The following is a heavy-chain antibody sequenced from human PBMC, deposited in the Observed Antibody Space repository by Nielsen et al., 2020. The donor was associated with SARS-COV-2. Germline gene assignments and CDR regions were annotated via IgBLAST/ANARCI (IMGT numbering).Heavy chain of an antibody. CDR2: MSYDGGNE. CDR3: ARGGYSYYNY. CDR1: GFTFSSYA. J-gene: IGHJ4*02. Sequence: GGSLRLSCAASGFTFSSYAMHWVRQAPGKGLEWVAVMSYDGGNEYYADSVRGRFTISRDNSKNTLYLQMNSLRAEDTAVYYCARGGYSYYNYWGQGTLVTVSS. D-gene: IGHD5-18*01. V-gene: IGHV3-30-3*01.